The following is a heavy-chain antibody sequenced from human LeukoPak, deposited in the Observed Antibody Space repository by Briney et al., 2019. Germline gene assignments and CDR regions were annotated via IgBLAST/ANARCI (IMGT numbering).Heavy chain of an antibody. CDR3: AKDPSSGCYVQYFDY. V-gene: IGHV3-30*18. CDR1: GFSVSIYG. D-gene: IGHD1-26*01. Sequence: PGRSLRLSCVASGFSVSIYGMHWVRQAPGEGRGWVAVRSYDGSNKYYTDSRNGRFTISRHNTKNPLHLQMRGVRAENTAVYYCAKDPSSGCYVQYFDYWGEGTLVTVSS. J-gene: IGHJ4*02. CDR2: RSYDGSNK.